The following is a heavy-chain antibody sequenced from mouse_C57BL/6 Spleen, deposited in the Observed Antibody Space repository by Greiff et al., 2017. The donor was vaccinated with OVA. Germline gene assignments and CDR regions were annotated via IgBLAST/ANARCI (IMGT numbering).Heavy chain of an antibody. D-gene: IGHD1-1*01. V-gene: IGHV1-80*01. CDR2: IYPGDGDT. Sequence: QVQLKQSGAELVKPGASVKISCKASGYAFSSYWMNWVKQRPGKGLEWIGQIYPGDGDTNYNGKFKGKATLTADKSSSTAYMQLSSLTSEDSAVYFCARRHYYYGSRGNYFDYWGQGTTLTVSS. CDR3: ARRHYYYGSRGNYFDY. CDR1: GYAFSSYW. J-gene: IGHJ2*01.